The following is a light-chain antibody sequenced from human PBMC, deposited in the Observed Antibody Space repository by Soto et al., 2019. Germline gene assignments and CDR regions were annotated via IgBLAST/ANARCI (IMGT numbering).Light chain of an antibody. CDR2: KAS. J-gene: IGKJ1*01. CDR1: QSISGW. Sequence: DIQMTQSPSTLSASVGDRVTITCRASQSISGWLAWYQQKPGKAPKLLIYKASSIKSGVPSRFSGSGSGTDFTLTISSLQPDDFATYYCQQCKNYWRTFGQGTKVDIK. CDR3: QQCKNYWRT. V-gene: IGKV1-5*03.